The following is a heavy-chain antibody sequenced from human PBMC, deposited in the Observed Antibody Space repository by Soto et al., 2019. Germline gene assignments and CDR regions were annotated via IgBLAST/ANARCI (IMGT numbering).Heavy chain of an antibody. CDR1: GFTFSSYE. J-gene: IGHJ4*02. Sequence: GGSLRLSCEVSGFTFSSYEMNWLRQAPGKGLEWVAFIGRSVTSMSYADSVKGRFTVSRDNAKNSLCLEMNSLRAEDTAVYYCASGQHESLGYWGQGTLVTVSS. CDR3: ASGQHESLGY. CDR2: IGRSVTSM. V-gene: IGHV3-48*03.